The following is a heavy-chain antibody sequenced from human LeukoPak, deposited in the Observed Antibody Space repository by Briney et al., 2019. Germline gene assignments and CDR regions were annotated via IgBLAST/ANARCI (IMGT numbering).Heavy chain of an antibody. CDR3: ARDVRAYSSSSSAFDI. J-gene: IGHJ3*02. Sequence: GGSLRLSCAASGFTFSSYGMTWVRQAPGKGLEWVSSISASSSYIYYADSVKGRFTTSRDNAKNSLYLQMNSLREEDTAVYYCARDVRAYSSSSSAFDIWGQGTMVTASS. CDR2: ISASSSYI. D-gene: IGHD6-6*01. V-gene: IGHV3-21*01. CDR1: GFTFSSYG.